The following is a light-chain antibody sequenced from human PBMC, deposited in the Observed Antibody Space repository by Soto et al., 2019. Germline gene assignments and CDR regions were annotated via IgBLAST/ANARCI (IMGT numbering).Light chain of an antibody. Sequence: QSALTQPPSVSGSPGQSVAISCIGTTSDVGSYNRVSWYQQFPGTAPKLMIFEVSNRPSGVPDRFSGSKSGNTASLTISGLQAEDEADYYCGSYTSSSTYVFGTGTKLTVL. V-gene: IGLV2-18*02. CDR2: EVS. CDR3: GSYTSSSTYV. CDR1: TSDVGSYNR. J-gene: IGLJ1*01.